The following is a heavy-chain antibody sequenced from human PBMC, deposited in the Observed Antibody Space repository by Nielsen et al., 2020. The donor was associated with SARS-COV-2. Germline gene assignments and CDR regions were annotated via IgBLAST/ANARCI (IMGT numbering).Heavy chain of an antibody. D-gene: IGHD3-22*01. J-gene: IGHJ4*02. CDR3: AKETYYYDSSGYSHFDY. CDR1: RFTFTMFG. CDR2: ISWNSGSI. V-gene: IGHV3-9*01. Sequence: GGSLRLSCTMSRFTFTMFGMHWVRQAPGKGLEWVSGISWNSGSIGYADSVKGRFTISRDNAKNSLYLQMNSLRAEDTALYYCAKETYYYDSSGYSHFDYWGQGTLVTVSS.